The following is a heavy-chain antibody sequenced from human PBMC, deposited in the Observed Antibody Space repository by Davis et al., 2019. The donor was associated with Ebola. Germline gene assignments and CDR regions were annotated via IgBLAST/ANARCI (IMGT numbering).Heavy chain of an antibody. D-gene: IGHD3-22*01. Sequence: ASVKVSCKASGYSFTNYGVTWVRQAPGQGLEWMGWINPHNGNTNYAQSVQGRVTMTADTSASTAYMEVGSLRSDDTAVYYCAVDSSGFYESGFYYYGLDVWGKGTTVTVSS. CDR3: AVDSSGFYESGFYYYGLDV. J-gene: IGHJ6*04. V-gene: IGHV1-18*04. CDR1: GYSFTNYG. CDR2: INPHNGNT.